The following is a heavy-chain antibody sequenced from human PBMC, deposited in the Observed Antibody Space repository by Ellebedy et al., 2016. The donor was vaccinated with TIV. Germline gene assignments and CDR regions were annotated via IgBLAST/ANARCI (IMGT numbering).Heavy chain of an antibody. CDR2: INQSGST. J-gene: IGHJ4*02. V-gene: IGHV4-34*01. D-gene: IGHD4-17*01. Sequence: SETLSLTXAVYGGSFSGYFWTWIRQSPGKGLEWIGEINQSGSTNYNSSLKSRVTISVDTSKNQFSLRLDSVTAADTAVYYCARGRPTTVTKPHYFDYWGQGALITVSS. CDR1: GGSFSGYF. CDR3: ARGRPTTVTKPHYFDY.